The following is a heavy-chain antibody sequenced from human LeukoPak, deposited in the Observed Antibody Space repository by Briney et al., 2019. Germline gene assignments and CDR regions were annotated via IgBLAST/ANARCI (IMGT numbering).Heavy chain of an antibody. Sequence: SVKVSCKASGGTFSSYAISWVRQAPGQGLEWMGGIIPIFGTANYAQKFQGRVTITADKSTSTAYMELSSLRSDDTAVYYCARRDCGGDCYSRYYFDYWGQGTLVTVSS. J-gene: IGHJ4*02. CDR1: GGTFSSYA. D-gene: IGHD2-21*02. CDR2: IIPIFGTA. V-gene: IGHV1-69*06. CDR3: ARRDCGGDCYSRYYFDY.